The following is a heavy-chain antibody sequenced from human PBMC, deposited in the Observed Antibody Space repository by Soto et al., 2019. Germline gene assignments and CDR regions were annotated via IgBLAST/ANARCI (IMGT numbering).Heavy chain of an antibody. CDR1: GFTFSSYW. D-gene: IGHD1-1*01. V-gene: IGHV3-74*03. Sequence: PGGSLRLSCAASGFTFSSYWMHWVRQAPGEGLVWVSYIKPDGSRTKDADSVKGRFTISRDNARNTLYLRMNSLRAEDTAVYYCARDNNWPYDSWGRGTLVTVSS. J-gene: IGHJ4*02. CDR3: ARDNNWPYDS. CDR2: IKPDGSRT.